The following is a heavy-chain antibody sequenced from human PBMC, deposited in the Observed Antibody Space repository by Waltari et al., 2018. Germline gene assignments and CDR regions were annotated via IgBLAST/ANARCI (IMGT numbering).Heavy chain of an antibody. CDR1: GSTFSSYW. CDR2: IKDDGREK. Sequence: EVQLVEYGGGLVQPGGSVRLSCAASGSTFSSYWMSWVRQASGGGGGWLVNIKDDGREKYYVDSVKGRFTISRDKSKNSLYLKMNSLRAEDTAVYYCARDGTGHYFDYWGQGTLVTVSS. D-gene: IGHD1-1*01. V-gene: IGHV3-7*01. J-gene: IGHJ4*02. CDR3: ARDGTGHYFDY.